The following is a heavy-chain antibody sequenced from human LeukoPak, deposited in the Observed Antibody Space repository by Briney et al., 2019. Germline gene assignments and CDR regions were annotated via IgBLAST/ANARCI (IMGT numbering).Heavy chain of an antibody. Sequence: GASVKVSCKASGYTFTSYDINWVRQATGQGLEWMGWMNPNSGNTGYAQKFQGRVTITRNTSISTAYMELSSLRSEDTAVHYCAGAVGTHNWFDPWGQGTLVTVSS. CDR3: AGAVGTHNWFDP. V-gene: IGHV1-8*03. CDR1: GYTFTSYD. CDR2: MNPNSGNT. J-gene: IGHJ5*02.